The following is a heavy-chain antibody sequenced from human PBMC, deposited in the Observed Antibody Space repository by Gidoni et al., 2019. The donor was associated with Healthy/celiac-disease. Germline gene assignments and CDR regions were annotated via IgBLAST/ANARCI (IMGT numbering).Heavy chain of an antibody. D-gene: IGHD2-2*02. CDR3: ARRRPYCSSTSCYTSVFYFAFDI. Sequence: QVQLQESGPGLVKPSQTLSLTCTVSGGSISSGRYYWSWIRQHPGKGLEWIGYIYYSGSTYYNPSLKSRVTISVDTSKNQFSLKLSSVTAADTAVYYCARRRPYCSSTSCYTSVFYFAFDIWGQGTMVTVSS. V-gene: IGHV4-31*03. CDR2: IYYSGST. CDR1: GGSISSGRYY. J-gene: IGHJ3*02.